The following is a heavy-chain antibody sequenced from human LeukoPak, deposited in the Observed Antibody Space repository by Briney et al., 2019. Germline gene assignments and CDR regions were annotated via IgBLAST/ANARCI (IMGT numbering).Heavy chain of an antibody. CDR3: ARLASRMATIIRPGTFDI. Sequence: GESLKISCKGSGYSFTSYWIGWVRQMPGKGLEWMGIIYPGDSDTRYSPSFQGQVTISADKSISTAYLQWSSLKASDTAMYYCARLASRMATIIRPGTFDIWGQGTMVTVSS. J-gene: IGHJ3*02. D-gene: IGHD5-12*01. CDR2: IYPGDSDT. CDR1: GYSFTSYW. V-gene: IGHV5-51*01.